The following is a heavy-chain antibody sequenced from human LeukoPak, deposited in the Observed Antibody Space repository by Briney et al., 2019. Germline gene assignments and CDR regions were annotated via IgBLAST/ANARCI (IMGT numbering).Heavy chain of an antibody. CDR3: ARDYGGSSPFDY. V-gene: IGHV3-48*04. D-gene: IGHD4-23*01. CDR2: ISSSGSTI. Sequence: GGSLRLSCAASGFTFSSYGMHWVRQAPGKGLEWVSYISSSGSTIYYADSVKGRFTISRDNAKNSLYLQMNSLRPEDTAVYYCARDYGGSSPFDYWGQGTLVTVSS. CDR1: GFTFSSYG. J-gene: IGHJ4*02.